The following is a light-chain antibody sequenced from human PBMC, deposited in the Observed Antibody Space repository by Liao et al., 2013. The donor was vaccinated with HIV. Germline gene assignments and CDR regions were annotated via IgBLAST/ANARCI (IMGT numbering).Light chain of an antibody. V-gene: IGLV3-21*01. CDR1: DIGGKS. CDR3: QGWDSNTVV. CDR2: YDT. J-gene: IGLJ2*01. Sequence: SYALTQPPSVSVAPGKTARMTCGGDDIGGKSVHWYQQQPGQAPVLVITYDTERPSGIPERFSGSNSGNTATLTISGAQAVDEADYYCQGWDSNTVVFGGGTKLTVL.